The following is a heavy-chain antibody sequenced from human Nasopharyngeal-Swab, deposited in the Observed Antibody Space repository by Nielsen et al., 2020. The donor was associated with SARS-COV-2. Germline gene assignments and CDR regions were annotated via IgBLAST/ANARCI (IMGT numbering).Heavy chain of an antibody. CDR3: ANIMGYCSGGSCHDY. Sequence: GESLKISCAASGFTFDDYTMHWVRQAPGKGLEWVSLISWDGGSTYYADSVKGRFTISRDNSKNTLYLQMNSLRAEDTAVYYCANIMGYCSGGSCHDYWGQGTLVTVSS. CDR1: GFTFDDYT. CDR2: ISWDGGST. V-gene: IGHV3-43*01. J-gene: IGHJ4*02. D-gene: IGHD2-15*01.